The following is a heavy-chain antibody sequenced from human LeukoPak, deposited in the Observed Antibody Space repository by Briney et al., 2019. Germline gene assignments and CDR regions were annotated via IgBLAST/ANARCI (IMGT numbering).Heavy chain of an antibody. Sequence: GGSLRLSCAASGFTFSSYAMHWVRQAPGKGLEWVAVISYDGSNKYYADSVKGRFTISRDNAKNSLYLQMNSLRAEDTAVYYCARGDITMVRGVITPFDYWGQGTLVTVSS. CDR2: ISYDGSNK. CDR1: GFTFSSYA. J-gene: IGHJ4*02. CDR3: ARGDITMVRGVITPFDY. D-gene: IGHD3-10*01. V-gene: IGHV3-30-3*01.